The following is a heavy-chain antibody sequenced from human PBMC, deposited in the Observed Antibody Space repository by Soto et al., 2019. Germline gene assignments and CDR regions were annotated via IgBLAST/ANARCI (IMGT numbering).Heavy chain of an antibody. V-gene: IGHV4-34*01. CDR2: INHSGST. CDR1: GGSFSGYY. CDR3: ARERGCSSTSCYRWCDP. Sequence: QVQLQQWGAGLLKPSETLSLTCAVYGGSFSGYYWSWIRQPQGKGLGWIGEINHSGSTNYNPSLKSGVTISVDTSKNQFALKLSSVTAADTAVYYCARERGCSSTSCYRWCDPWGQGTLVTVAS. J-gene: IGHJ5*02. D-gene: IGHD2-2*01.